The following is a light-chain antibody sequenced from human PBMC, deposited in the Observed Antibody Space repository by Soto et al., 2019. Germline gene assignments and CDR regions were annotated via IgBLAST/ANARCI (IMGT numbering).Light chain of an antibody. CDR1: QDIRKN. V-gene: IGKV1-33*01. CDR3: QQYDELIT. J-gene: IGKJ4*01. CDR2: GAS. Sequence: DIQMTQSPSSLSASVGDRVTITCQASQDIRKNLNWYQQKPGKAPKLLIYGASNLETGVPSRFSGSGSGTDFTLTITSLQPEDISTFYCQQYDELITFGGGTKVEIK.